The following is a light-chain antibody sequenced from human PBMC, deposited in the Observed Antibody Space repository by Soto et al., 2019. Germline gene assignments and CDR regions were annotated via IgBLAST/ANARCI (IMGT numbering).Light chain of an antibody. CDR2: GAS. Sequence: EIVMTQSQATLSVSPGERATLSSRASQSVGSNLAWYQQKPGQAPRLLIYGASTRATGFPTRFSGSGFGTEFTLTISSLQSQDFAVYYCQQYNSYRTFGQGTKVDIK. CDR1: QSVGSN. J-gene: IGKJ1*01. V-gene: IGKV3-15*01. CDR3: QQYNSYRT.